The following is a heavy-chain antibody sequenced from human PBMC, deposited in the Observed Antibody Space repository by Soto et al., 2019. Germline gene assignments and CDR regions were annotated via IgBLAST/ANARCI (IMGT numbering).Heavy chain of an antibody. J-gene: IGHJ4*02. CDR1: GFTFTRYS. CDR2: ISSTTNYI. Sequence: EVQLVESGGGLVKPGGSLRLSCAASGFTFTRYSMNWVRQAPGKGLEWVSSISSTTNYIYYGDSMKGRFTISRDNAKNSRYREMNSLRADDTAVYYCARESEDLTSNFDCWGQGTLVTVSS. V-gene: IGHV3-21*06. CDR3: ARESEDLTSNFDC.